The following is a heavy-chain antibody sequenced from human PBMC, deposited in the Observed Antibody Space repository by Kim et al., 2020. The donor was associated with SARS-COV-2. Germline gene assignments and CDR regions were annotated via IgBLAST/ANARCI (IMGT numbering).Heavy chain of an antibody. D-gene: IGHD2-21*01. CDR2: IYYSGST. J-gene: IGHJ6*02. Sequence: SETLSLTCTVSGGSISSYYWSWIRQPPGKGLEWIGYIYYSGSTNYNPSLKSRVTISVDTSKNQFSLKLSSVTAADTAVYYCARDCAGPIVGRGNGMDVWGQGTTVTVSS. V-gene: IGHV4-59*01. CDR1: GGSISSYY. CDR3: ARDCAGPIVGRGNGMDV.